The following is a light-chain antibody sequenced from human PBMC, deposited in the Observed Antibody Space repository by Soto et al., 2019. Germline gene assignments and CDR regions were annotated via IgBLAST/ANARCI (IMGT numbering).Light chain of an antibody. CDR1: QSVSSY. Sequence: EIVLTQSPATLSLSPGERATLSCRASQSVSSYLAWYQQKPGQAPRLLIYDASNRATGIPARFSGSGSGTDFTLTISSLEPEDFPVYYCQQRSNWPHTFGQRTKLEIK. CDR2: DAS. CDR3: QQRSNWPHT. V-gene: IGKV3-11*01. J-gene: IGKJ2*01.